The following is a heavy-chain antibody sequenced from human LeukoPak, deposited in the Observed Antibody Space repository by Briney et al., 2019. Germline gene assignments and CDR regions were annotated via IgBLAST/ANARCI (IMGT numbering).Heavy chain of an antibody. D-gene: IGHD4-4*01. CDR2: IGTAGDT. CDR3: ARATVSYGMDV. Sequence: GGSLRLSCAASEFTFSSYDMHWVRQATGKGLEWVSAIGTAGDTYYPGSVKGRFTISRENAKNSLYLQMNSLRAGDTAVYYCARATVSYGMDVWGQGTTVTVSS. V-gene: IGHV3-13*01. J-gene: IGHJ6*02. CDR1: EFTFSSYD.